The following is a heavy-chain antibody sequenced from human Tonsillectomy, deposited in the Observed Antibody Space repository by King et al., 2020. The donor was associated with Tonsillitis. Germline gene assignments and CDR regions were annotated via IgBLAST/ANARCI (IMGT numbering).Heavy chain of an antibody. CDR1: GFTFSIYG. V-gene: IGHV3-21*01. D-gene: IGHD1-26*01. CDR3: ARGSSSVLNTYYFDY. J-gene: IGHJ4*02. Sequence: EVQLVESGGGLVKPGGSLRISCAASGFTFSIYGLNWVRQAPGEGLEWVSSLSSGSTFIYYADSVKGRFTISRDNAKNSLYLQMNSLRAEDTGVYYCARGSSSVLNTYYFDYWGQGTLVTVSS. CDR2: LSSGSTFI.